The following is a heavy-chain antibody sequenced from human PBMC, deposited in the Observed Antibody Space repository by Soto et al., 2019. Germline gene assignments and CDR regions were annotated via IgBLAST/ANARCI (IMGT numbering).Heavy chain of an antibody. Sequence: SETLPLTCTVSGDSIDTSSYCWGWIRQPPGKGLEWIGSVCYRGTTYYNPSLKSRLTISVDTSKRQFSLKLSSVTAADTAVFYCARQGEHSSSYFFDSWGQGTLVTVSS. D-gene: IGHD6-6*01. CDR2: VCYRGTT. V-gene: IGHV4-39*01. CDR3: ARQGEHSSSYFFDS. J-gene: IGHJ4*02. CDR1: GDSIDTSSYC.